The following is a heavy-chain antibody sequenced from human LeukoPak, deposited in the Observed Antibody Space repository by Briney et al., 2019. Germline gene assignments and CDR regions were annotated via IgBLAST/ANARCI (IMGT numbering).Heavy chain of an antibody. D-gene: IGHD6-25*01. V-gene: IGHV3-30*18. CDR1: GFTFSSYG. J-gene: IGHJ6*02. Sequence: GRSLRLSCAASGFTFSSYGMHWVRQVPSKGLEWVAVISYVGDDQSYAESVKGRFTSSRDNSNKMVFLQMNSLRGEDTAVYYCAKDRSSGPHYYYGMDVWGRGTTVIVSS. CDR2: ISYVGDDQ. CDR3: AKDRSSGPHYYYGMDV.